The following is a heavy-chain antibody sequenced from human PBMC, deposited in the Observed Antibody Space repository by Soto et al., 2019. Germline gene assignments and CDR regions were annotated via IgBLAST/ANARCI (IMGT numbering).Heavy chain of an antibody. D-gene: IGHD4-17*01. J-gene: IGHJ4*02. CDR3: ARATPGSDYGDYVGYDY. CDR1: SGSISSSNW. V-gene: IGHV4-4*02. CDR2: IYHSGST. Sequence: SETLSLTCAVSSGSISSSNWWSWVRQPPGKGLEWIGEIYHSGSTNYNPSLKSRVTISVDKSKNQFSLKLSSVTAADTAVYYCARATPGSDYGDYVGYDYWGQGTLVTVSS.